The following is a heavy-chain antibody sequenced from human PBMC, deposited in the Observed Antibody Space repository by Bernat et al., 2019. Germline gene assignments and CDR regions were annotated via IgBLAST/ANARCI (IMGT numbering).Heavy chain of an antibody. Sequence: QVQLVESGGGLVKPGGSLRLSCAASGFTFSDYYMSWIRQAPGKGLEWVSYISSSSSYTNYADSVKGRFTISRDNAKNSLYLQMNSLRADDTAVYYCARSVTTTILLSNWGQGTLVTVSS. CDR1: GFTFSDYY. V-gene: IGHV3-11*05. D-gene: IGHD5-12*01. J-gene: IGHJ4*02. CDR3: ARSVTTTILLSN. CDR2: ISSSSSYT.